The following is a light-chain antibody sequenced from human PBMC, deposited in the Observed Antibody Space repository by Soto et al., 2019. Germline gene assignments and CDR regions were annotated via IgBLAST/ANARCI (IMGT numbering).Light chain of an antibody. Sequence: DVVMTQSPLSLSVTPGEPASISCRSSQSLLHSDGYNYLDWYLQKPGQSPQLLIYLGSNRASGVPDRFSGSVSGTDCTLKISRVEAEDVGVYYCMEALRTWTFGQGTKVEIK. J-gene: IGKJ1*01. V-gene: IGKV2-28*01. CDR1: QSLLHSDGYNY. CDR3: MEALRTWT. CDR2: LGS.